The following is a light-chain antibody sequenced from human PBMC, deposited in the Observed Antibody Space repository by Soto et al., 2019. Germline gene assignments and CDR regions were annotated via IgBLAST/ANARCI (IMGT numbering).Light chain of an antibody. V-gene: IGKV1-39*01. J-gene: IGKJ1*01. Sequence: DIQMTQSPSSLSASVGDRVTITCRASQSISSYLNWYQQKPGKAPKLLIYDASSLESGVPSRFSGSGSGTEFTLTISSLQPDDFATYYCQQTYIFPWTFGQGTKVDIK. CDR3: QQTYIFPWT. CDR2: DAS. CDR1: QSISSY.